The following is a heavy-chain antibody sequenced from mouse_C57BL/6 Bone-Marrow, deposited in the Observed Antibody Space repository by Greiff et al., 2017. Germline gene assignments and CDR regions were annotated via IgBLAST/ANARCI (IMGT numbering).Heavy chain of an antibody. CDR1: EYEFPSHD. CDR2: INRDGGST. V-gene: IGHV5-2*01. J-gene: IGHJ1*03. CDR3: ARRLWYFDV. Sequence: DVLLVESGGGLVQPGESLKLSCESNEYEFPSHDMSWVRQSPGKRLELVAAINRDGGSTYYPDTMERRFIITRDKTKKTPHLQLSSLRSEDTALYYCARRLWYFDVWGTGTTVTVSS.